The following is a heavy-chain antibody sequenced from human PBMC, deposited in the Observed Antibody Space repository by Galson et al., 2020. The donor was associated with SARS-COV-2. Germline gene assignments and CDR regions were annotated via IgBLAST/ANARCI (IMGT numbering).Heavy chain of an antibody. CDR1: DGSISSSRYF. V-gene: IGHV4-39*01. Sequence: ATETLSLTCTVSDGSISSSRYFWGWLRQPPGKGLEWIGSIYYSGSTYYSPSPKSRVTISVDTSKSQFSLKLSSVTAADTAVYYCARGLTSDYGGYPRPFDYWGQGTLVTGSS. J-gene: IGHJ4*02. CDR3: ARGLTSDYGGYPRPFDY. CDR2: IYYSGST. D-gene: IGHD4-17*01.